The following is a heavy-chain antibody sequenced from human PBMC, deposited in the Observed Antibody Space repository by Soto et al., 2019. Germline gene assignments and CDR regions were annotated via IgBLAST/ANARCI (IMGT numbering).Heavy chain of an antibody. CDR1: EYSFTTNW. D-gene: IGHD6-6*01. J-gene: IGHJ6*02. CDR3: ARRLASLLNGMDV. Sequence: PGESRKISCKGSEYSFTTNWIAWVRQMPEKGLEWMGIIYPDDSETRYSPSFQGQVTISADKSISTAYLQWSSLEASHTAIYYCARRLASLLNGMDVWGQGTTVTVSS. V-gene: IGHV5-51*01. CDR2: IYPDDSET.